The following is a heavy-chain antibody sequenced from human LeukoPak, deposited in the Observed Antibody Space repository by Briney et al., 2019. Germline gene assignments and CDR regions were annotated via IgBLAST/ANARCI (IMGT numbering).Heavy chain of an antibody. V-gene: IGHV2-5*02. CDR1: GFSLSTSGVG. D-gene: IGHD3-3*01. J-gene: IGHJ3*02. CDR2: IYWDDDK. Sequence: SGPTLVKPTQTLTLTCTFSGFSLSTSGVGVGWIRQPPGKALEWLALIYWDDDKRYSPSLKSRLTITKDTSKNQVVLTMTNMDPVDTATYCCAHSGYSNIFGNTFHIWGQGTMVTVSS. CDR3: AHSGYSNIFGNTFHI.